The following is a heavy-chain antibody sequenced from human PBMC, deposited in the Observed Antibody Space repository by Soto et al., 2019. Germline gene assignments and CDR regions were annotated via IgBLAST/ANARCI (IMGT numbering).Heavy chain of an antibody. V-gene: IGHV1-69*13. CDR3: ARDREPGYITIFAYGMDV. CDR1: GGTFSSYA. CDR2: IIPIFGTA. J-gene: IGHJ6*02. D-gene: IGHD3-3*01. Sequence: GASVKVSCKASGGTFSSYAISWVRQAPGQGLEWMGGIIPIFGTANYAQKFQGRVTITADESTSTAYMELSSLRSEDTAVYYCARDREPGYITIFAYGMDVWGQGTTVTVSS.